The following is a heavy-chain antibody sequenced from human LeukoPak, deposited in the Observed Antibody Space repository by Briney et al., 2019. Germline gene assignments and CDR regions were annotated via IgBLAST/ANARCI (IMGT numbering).Heavy chain of an antibody. CDR2: ILHSGNS. CDR3: ARHGSGSYQAY. Sequence: SETLSLTCAVSGDSISSNYWWNWVRQPPGRGLEWIGEILHSGNSNYNPSLMSRVTISLDKFKNQFSLTLTSVTAADTAVYYCARHGSGSYQAYWGQGTLVTVSS. J-gene: IGHJ4*02. V-gene: IGHV4-4*02. CDR1: GDSISSNYW. D-gene: IGHD3-10*01.